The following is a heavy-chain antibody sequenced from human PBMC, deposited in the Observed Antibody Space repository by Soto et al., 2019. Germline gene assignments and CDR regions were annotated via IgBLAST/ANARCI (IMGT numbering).Heavy chain of an antibody. V-gene: IGHV1-2*02. CDR3: ARLDYDRTGYFIGDDGTASHASDI. CDR2: INPNSGGT. J-gene: IGHJ3*02. CDR1: GYTFTGYD. Sequence: AAVKVSCKASGYTFTGYDMHCVRQAPGQGLEWMGWINPNSGGTNYAQKFQGRVTMTRDTSISTAYMELSRLRSDDTAVYYCARLDYDRTGYFIGDDGTASHASDIWS. D-gene: IGHD3-22*01.